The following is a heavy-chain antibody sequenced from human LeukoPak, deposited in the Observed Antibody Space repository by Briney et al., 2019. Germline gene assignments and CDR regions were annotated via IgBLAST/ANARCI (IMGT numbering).Heavy chain of an antibody. D-gene: IGHD3-10*01. Sequence: SETLSLTCTISGGSISSYYWTWIRQPPGKGLEWIGYIYNSGTTNYNPSLNSRVTISVDTSKNQFSLKLSSVTAADTAVYYCARWGGDAFDIWGQGTMVTVSS. V-gene: IGHV4-59*01. CDR1: GGSISSYY. CDR2: IYNSGTT. CDR3: ARWGGDAFDI. J-gene: IGHJ3*02.